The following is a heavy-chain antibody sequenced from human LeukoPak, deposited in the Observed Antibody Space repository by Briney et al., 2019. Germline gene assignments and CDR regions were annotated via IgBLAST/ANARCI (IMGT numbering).Heavy chain of an antibody. D-gene: IGHD2-2*01. Sequence: GRSLRLSCAASGFTFSSYAMHWVRQAPGKGLEWVAVISYDGSNKYYEDSVKGRFTISRDNSKNTLYLQMNSLRAEDTAVYYCARGNRCGYCSSTSGYADCYFGYWGQGTLVTVSS. CDR1: GFTFSSYA. CDR3: ARGNRCGYCSSTSGYADCYFGY. V-gene: IGHV3-30*04. J-gene: IGHJ4*02. CDR2: ISYDGSNK.